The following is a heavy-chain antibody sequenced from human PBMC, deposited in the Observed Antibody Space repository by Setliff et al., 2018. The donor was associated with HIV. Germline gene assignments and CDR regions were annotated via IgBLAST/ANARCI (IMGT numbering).Heavy chain of an antibody. J-gene: IGHJ4*02. D-gene: IGHD6-25*01. Sequence: ASVKVSCKTSGYTFTSYGITWVRQAPGQGLEWMGWISAYNGNTDYAQKFQDRVAMTTDTSTSTAYMELRSLRSDDTAVYYCAREKRSSTWLYSSGGTVDYWGLGTLVTVSS. CDR1: GYTFTSYG. CDR2: ISAYNGNT. CDR3: AREKRSSTWLYSSGGTVDY. V-gene: IGHV1-18*01.